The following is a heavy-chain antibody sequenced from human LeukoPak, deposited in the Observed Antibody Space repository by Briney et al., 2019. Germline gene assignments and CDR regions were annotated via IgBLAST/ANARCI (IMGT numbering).Heavy chain of an antibody. Sequence: GESLKISCKGSGYSFTSYWIGWVRQMPGKGLEWMGIIYPGDSDTRYSPSFQGQVTISADKSISTAYLQWSSLKASDTAMYYCARTYCSSTSCYFNVGGFDYWGQGTLVTVSS. CDR1: GYSFTSYW. CDR3: ARTYCSSTSCYFNVGGFDY. D-gene: IGHD2-2*01. J-gene: IGHJ4*02. CDR2: IYPGDSDT. V-gene: IGHV5-51*01.